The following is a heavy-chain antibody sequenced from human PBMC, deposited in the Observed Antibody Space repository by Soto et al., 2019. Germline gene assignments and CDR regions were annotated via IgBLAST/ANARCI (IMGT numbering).Heavy chain of an antibody. CDR2: ISGSGGST. D-gene: IGHD2-2*01. Sequence: GGSLRLSCAASGFTFSSYAMSWVRQAPGKGLEWVSAISGSGGSTYYADSVKGRFTISRDNSKNTLYLQMNSLRADDTAVYYCAKGLRGSTSCYGCYFDFWGHGTLVTVSS. J-gene: IGHJ4*01. CDR3: AKGLRGSTSCYGCYFDF. V-gene: IGHV3-23*01. CDR1: GFTFSSYA.